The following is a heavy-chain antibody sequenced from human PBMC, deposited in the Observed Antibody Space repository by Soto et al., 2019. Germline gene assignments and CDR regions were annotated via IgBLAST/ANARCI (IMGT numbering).Heavy chain of an antibody. J-gene: IGHJ4*02. V-gene: IGHV3-23*01. Sequence: EVQLLESGGGLVQPGGSLRLSCVASGFTFSTYAMSWVRQAPGKGLEWVSGISGSDDTTYYADSAKGRFTVSRDSSKNTLYLQMNSLRAEDTAVYYCAKGVGARRYYFDCWGQGTLVTVSS. D-gene: IGHD1-26*01. CDR3: AKGVGARRYYFDC. CDR1: GFTFSTYA. CDR2: ISGSDDTT.